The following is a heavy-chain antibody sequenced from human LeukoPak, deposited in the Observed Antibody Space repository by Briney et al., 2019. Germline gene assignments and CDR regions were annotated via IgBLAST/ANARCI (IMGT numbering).Heavy chain of an antibody. Sequence: PSETLSLTCTVSGGSISSSSYYWGWIRQPPGKGLEWIGSIYYSGSTYYNPSLKSRVTISVDTSKNQFSLKLSSVTAADTAVYYCASKQQLGNFDYWGQGTLVTVSS. CDR2: IYYSGST. D-gene: IGHD6-13*01. CDR1: GGSISSSSYY. CDR3: ASKQQLGNFDY. V-gene: IGHV4-39*07. J-gene: IGHJ4*02.